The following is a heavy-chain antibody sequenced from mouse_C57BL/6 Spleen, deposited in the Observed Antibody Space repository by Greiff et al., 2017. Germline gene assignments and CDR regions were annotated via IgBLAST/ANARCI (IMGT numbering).Heavy chain of an antibody. CDR3: ARSGAPYAMDY. CDR1: GYAFSSYW. D-gene: IGHD4-1*01. Sequence: QVQLQQSGAELVKPGASVKISCKASGYAFSSYWMNWVKQRPGKGLEWIGQIYPGDGDTNYNGKFKGKATLTADKSSSTAYMQLSSLTSEDSAVXFCARSGAPYAMDYWGQGTSVTVSS. CDR2: IYPGDGDT. J-gene: IGHJ4*01. V-gene: IGHV1-80*01.